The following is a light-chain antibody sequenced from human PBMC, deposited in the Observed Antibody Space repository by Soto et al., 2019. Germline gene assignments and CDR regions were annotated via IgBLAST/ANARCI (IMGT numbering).Light chain of an antibody. CDR1: SSDVGGYNY. Sequence: QSALTQPASVSGSPGQSITISCTGTSSDVGGYNYVSWYQQYPGKAPKLMIYEVSNRPSGVSNRFSGSKSGNTASLTISGLQAEDEADYYCSSYTSSTSYVFGTGTKATVL. J-gene: IGLJ1*01. CDR3: SSYTSSTSYV. CDR2: EVS. V-gene: IGLV2-14*01.